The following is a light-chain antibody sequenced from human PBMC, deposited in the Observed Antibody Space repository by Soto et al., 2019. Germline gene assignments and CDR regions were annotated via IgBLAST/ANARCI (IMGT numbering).Light chain of an antibody. J-gene: IGKJ2*01. CDR1: QSVSNN. V-gene: IGKV3-15*01. CDR3: QQYNNWPPYT. CDR2: GAS. Sequence: EIVMTQSPATLSVSPGERVTLSCRASQSVSNNLAWYQQKPGRAPRLLMYGASTRATGIPVRFSGSGSGTEFTLTISGLQSEDFAVYYCQQYNNWPPYTFGQGTKLEIK.